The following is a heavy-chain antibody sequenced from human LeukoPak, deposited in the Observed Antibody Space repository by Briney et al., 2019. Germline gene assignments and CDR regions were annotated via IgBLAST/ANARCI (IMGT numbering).Heavy chain of an antibody. D-gene: IGHD6-19*01. CDR2: IRYDGSNK. Sequence: PGGSLRLSCAASGFTFSSYGMHWVRQAPGKGLEWVAFIRYDGSNKYYADSVKGRFTISRDNSKNTLYLQMNNLRAEDTAVYYCARVVRYSSGPLTDLLPYYFDYWGQGTLVTVSS. CDR3: ARVVRYSSGPLTDLLPYYFDY. J-gene: IGHJ4*02. V-gene: IGHV3-30*02. CDR1: GFTFSSYG.